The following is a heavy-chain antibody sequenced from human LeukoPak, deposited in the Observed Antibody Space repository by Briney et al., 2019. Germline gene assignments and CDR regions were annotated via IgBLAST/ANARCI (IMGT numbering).Heavy chain of an antibody. Sequence: GGSLRLSCAASGFTFSSYGMSWVRQAPGKGLEWVSAISGSGGSTYYADSVKGRFTISRDNSKNTLYLQMNSLRAEDTAVYYCARESVMITFGGVIARGYFDYWGQGTLVTVSS. CDR1: GFTFSSYG. J-gene: IGHJ4*02. V-gene: IGHV3-23*01. CDR2: ISGSGGST. D-gene: IGHD3-16*02. CDR3: ARESVMITFGGVIARGYFDY.